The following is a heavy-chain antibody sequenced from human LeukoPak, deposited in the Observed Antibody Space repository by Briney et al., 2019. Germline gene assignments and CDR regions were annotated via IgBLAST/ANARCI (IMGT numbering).Heavy chain of an antibody. D-gene: IGHD6-19*01. CDR3: ARVARYSSGWYEANYYYMDV. J-gene: IGHJ6*03. V-gene: IGHV4-38-2*02. CDR1: GYSISSGYY. Sequence: SETLSLTCTVSGYSISSGYYWGWIRQPPGKGLEWTGTIDHSGSTYYNPSLKSRITISVDTSKNQFSLKLSSVTAADTAVYYCARVARYSSGWYEANYYYMDVWGKGTTVTVSS. CDR2: IDHSGST.